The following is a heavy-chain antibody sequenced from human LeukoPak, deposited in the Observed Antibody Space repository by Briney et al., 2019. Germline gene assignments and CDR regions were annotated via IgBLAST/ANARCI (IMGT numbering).Heavy chain of an antibody. J-gene: IGHJ4*02. Sequence: GGSLRLSCAASGFTFSSYAMHWVRQAPGKGLEWVAVISYDGSNKYYADSVKGRFTISRDNSKNTLYLQMNSLRAEDTAVYYCARVQWPAPQYYFDYWGQGTLVTVSS. D-gene: IGHD6-19*01. CDR2: ISYDGSNK. CDR1: GFTFSSYA. V-gene: IGHV3-30-3*01. CDR3: ARVQWPAPQYYFDY.